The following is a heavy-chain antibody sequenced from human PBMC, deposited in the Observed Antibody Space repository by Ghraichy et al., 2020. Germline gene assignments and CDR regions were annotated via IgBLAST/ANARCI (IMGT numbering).Heavy chain of an antibody. CDR3: AKGKGSGSYVNWSFNI. V-gene: IGHV3-23*01. Sequence: GGSLRLSCAVSGLTFSNFAMAWVRQAPGKGLEWVSTISGIGGSIWYADSGKGRFIISRDNSRSTFYLQMNSLRAEDTAVYYCAKGKGSGSYVNWSFNIWGRGTPVTVSP. CDR2: ISGIGGSI. D-gene: IGHD1-26*01. CDR1: GLTFSNFA. J-gene: IGHJ2*01.